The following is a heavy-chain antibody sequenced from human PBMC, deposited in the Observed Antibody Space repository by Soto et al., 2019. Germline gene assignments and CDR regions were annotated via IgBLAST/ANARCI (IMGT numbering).Heavy chain of an antibody. D-gene: IGHD1-26*01. CDR2: IYHSGTV. CDR1: GDSISSGYY. Sequence: SETLSLTCAVSGDSISSGYYWAWIRQPPGKGLEWIGSIYHSGTVYYNPSLKSRVTISVDTSKNQFSLKLSSVTAADSAVYYCARDLAKGGGSAGFDYWGQGTLVTVSS. J-gene: IGHJ4*02. V-gene: IGHV4-38-2*02. CDR3: ARDLAKGGGSAGFDY.